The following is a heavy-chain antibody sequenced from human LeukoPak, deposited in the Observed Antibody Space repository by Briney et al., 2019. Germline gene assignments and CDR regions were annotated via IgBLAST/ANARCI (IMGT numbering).Heavy chain of an antibody. D-gene: IGHD6-13*01. Sequence: SETLSLTCTVSGGSISSSSYYWGWIRQPPGKGLEWIGSIYYSGSTYYNPSLKSRVTISVDTSKNQFSQKLSSVTAADTAVYYCARQRQQLVKRIDYWGQGTLVTVSS. CDR3: ARQRQQLVKRIDY. J-gene: IGHJ4*02. CDR2: IYYSGST. V-gene: IGHV4-39*01. CDR1: GGSISSSSYY.